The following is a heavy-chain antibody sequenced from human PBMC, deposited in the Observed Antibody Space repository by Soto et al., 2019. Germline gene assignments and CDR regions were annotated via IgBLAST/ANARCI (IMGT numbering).Heavy chain of an antibody. V-gene: IGHV3-7*04. D-gene: IGHD3-10*01. CDR3: VGGRSGSYLEGLDN. Sequence: VGSLRLSCAASGFTFSSFWMTWVRQAPGKGLEWVANIKQDGSEKYYVDSVKGRFTISRDNARNSLFLEMKSLRSEDTAVYSCVGGRSGSYLEGLDNGGRGTLSPSPQ. CDR2: IKQDGSEK. CDR1: GFTFSSFW. J-gene: IGHJ4*02.